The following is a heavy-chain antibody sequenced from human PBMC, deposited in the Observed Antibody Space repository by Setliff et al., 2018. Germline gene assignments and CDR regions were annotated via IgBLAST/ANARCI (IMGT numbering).Heavy chain of an antibody. CDR1: GGTFSDYY. V-gene: IGHV4-34*01. Sequence: SETLSLTCGAYGGTFSDYYWTWIRQPPEKGLEWIGEINHSGITYYNPSVKSRVTISVDKSKNQFSLSLRSVTAADTAVYYCATDGPVLNGDYISWGQGTLVTVSS. J-gene: IGHJ5*02. CDR3: ATDGPVLNGDYIS. D-gene: IGHD3-10*01. CDR2: INHSGIT.